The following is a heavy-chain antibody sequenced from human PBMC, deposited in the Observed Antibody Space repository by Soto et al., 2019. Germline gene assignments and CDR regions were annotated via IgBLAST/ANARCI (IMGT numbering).Heavy chain of an antibody. CDR3: ARDYGGSSNWFDP. Sequence: SLKVSRKASGYTFTSYGISWLRQAPGQGLEWMGWFSAYNGNTNYAQKLQGRVTMTTDTSTSTAYMELRSLRSDDTAVYYCARDYGGSSNWFDPWGQGTLVTSPQ. D-gene: IGHD2-15*01. CDR1: GYTFTSYG. V-gene: IGHV1-18*01. CDR2: FSAYNGNT. J-gene: IGHJ5*02.